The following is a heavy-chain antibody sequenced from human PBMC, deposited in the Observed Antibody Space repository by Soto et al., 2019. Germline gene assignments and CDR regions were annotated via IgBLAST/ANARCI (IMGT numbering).Heavy chain of an antibody. CDR3: AKDSHYGSGSYYNVGP. V-gene: IGHV3-30*18. D-gene: IGHD3-10*01. J-gene: IGHJ5*02. Sequence: PGGSLRLSCAASGFTFSSYGMHWVRQAPGKGLERVAVISYDGSNKYYADSVKGRFTISRDNSKNTLYLQMNSLRAEDTAVYYCAKDSHYGSGSYYNVGPWGQGTLVTVSS. CDR1: GFTFSSYG. CDR2: ISYDGSNK.